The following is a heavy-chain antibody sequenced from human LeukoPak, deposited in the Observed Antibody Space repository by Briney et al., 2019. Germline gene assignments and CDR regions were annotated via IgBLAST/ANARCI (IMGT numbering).Heavy chain of an antibody. J-gene: IGHJ6*02. CDR3: ARVWGTWYGMDV. V-gene: IGHV4-31*11. CDR2: IYYSGST. CDR1: GFTFSSYW. D-gene: IGHD3-16*01. Sequence: LRLSCAASGFTFSSYWMSWIRQHPGKGLEWIGYIYYSGSTYYNPSLKSRVTISVDTSKDQFSLKLSSVTAADTAVYYCARVWGTWYGMDVWGQGTTVTVSS.